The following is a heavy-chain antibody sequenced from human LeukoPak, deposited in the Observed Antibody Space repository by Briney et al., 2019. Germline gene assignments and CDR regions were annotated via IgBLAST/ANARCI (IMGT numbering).Heavy chain of an antibody. Sequence: SETLSLTCIVSGGSISSSIYYWAWVRQPPGRGLEWIGTVFYNGATQYSPSLRSRVTISIDTSTNQFSLKLSSVTAADTAVYYCARAIRYGSGSYYIHYYGMDVWGQGTTVTVSS. V-gene: IGHV4-39*07. J-gene: IGHJ6*02. D-gene: IGHD3-10*01. CDR1: GGSISSSIYY. CDR3: ARAIRYGSGSYYIHYYGMDV. CDR2: VFYNGAT.